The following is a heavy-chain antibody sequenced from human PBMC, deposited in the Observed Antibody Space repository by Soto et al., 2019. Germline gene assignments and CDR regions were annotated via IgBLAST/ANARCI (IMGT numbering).Heavy chain of an antibody. V-gene: IGHV1-46*01. J-gene: IGHJ6*02. D-gene: IGHD1-1*01. CDR3: ARDQGTIPYYYGMDV. CDR2: INPSGGST. CDR1: GYTFTSYY. Sequence: GASVKVSCKASGYTFTSYYMHWVRQAPGQGLEWMGIINPSGGSTSYAQKFQGRVTTTRDTSTSTVYMELSSLRSEDTAVYYCARDQGTIPYYYGMDVWGQGTTVTVSS.